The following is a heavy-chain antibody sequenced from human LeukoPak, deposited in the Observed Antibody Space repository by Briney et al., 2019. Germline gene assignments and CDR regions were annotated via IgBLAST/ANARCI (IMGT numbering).Heavy chain of an antibody. D-gene: IGHD4-23*01. V-gene: IGHV3-66*03. Sequence: GGSLRLSCAASAFIVSSHYMSWVRQAPGKGLEWVSVIYSTGSTYYADSVKGRFTISRDNSKNTLYLQMSSLRTEDTAVYYCARDYGGATRGWFDPWGQGTLVTVSS. J-gene: IGHJ5*02. CDR1: AFIVSSHY. CDR2: IYSTGST. CDR3: ARDYGGATRGWFDP.